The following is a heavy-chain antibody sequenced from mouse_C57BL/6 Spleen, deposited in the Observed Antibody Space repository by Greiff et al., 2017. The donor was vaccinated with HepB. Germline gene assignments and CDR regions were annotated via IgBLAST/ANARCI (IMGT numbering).Heavy chain of an antibody. Sequence: EVQLQQSGPELVKPGASVKISCKASGYTFTDYYMNWVKQSHGKSLEWIGDINPNNGGTSYNQKFKGKATLTVDKSSSTAYMELRSLTSEDSAVYYCARPTTVVAPMDYWGQGTSVTVSS. D-gene: IGHD1-1*01. J-gene: IGHJ4*01. CDR3: ARPTTVVAPMDY. CDR2: INPNNGGT. CDR1: GYTFTDYY. V-gene: IGHV1-26*01.